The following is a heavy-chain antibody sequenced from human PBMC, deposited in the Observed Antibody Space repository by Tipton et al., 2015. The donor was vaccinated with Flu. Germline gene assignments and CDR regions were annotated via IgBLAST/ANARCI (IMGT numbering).Heavy chain of an antibody. Sequence: SLRLSCAASGFTFASYDMHWVRQVSGKGLEWVSAIGSAGGTYYLDSVKGRFTISRDNAKNSLYLQMNSLRVGDTAVYYCARGPLPDSNWYNGLDVWGQGTTVTVFS. J-gene: IGHJ6*02. V-gene: IGHV3-13*01. CDR3: ARGPLPDSNWYNGLDV. CDR2: IGSAGGT. D-gene: IGHD6-13*01. CDR1: GFTFASYD.